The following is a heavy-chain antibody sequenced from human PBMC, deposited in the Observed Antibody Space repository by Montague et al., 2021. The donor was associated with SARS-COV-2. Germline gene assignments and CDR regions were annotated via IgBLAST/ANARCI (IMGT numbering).Heavy chain of an antibody. J-gene: IGHJ5*02. CDR3: ASDRDDAAAGTREFDP. D-gene: IGHD6-13*01. CDR1: GGSISSGDYY. CDR2: IDYSGST. Sequence: TLSLTCTVSGGSISSGDYYWNWIRQLPGKGLEWLGYIDYSGSTYYHPSLKGRVSISMDRSKNQLSLKLRSVSAADTVEYYCASDRDDAAAGTREFDPWGQGTHVTVSS. V-gene: IGHV4-31*03.